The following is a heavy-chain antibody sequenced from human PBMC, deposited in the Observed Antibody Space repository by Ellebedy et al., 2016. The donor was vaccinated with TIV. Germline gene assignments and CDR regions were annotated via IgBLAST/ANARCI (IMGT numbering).Heavy chain of an antibody. D-gene: IGHD6-6*01. Sequence: GGSLRLSCAASGFTFSSHWMSWVRQAPGKGLEWVSVIGGSGSSTYYADFVKGRFTISRDNSKNPLYLQMNSLRAEDTAVYFCARDWPDSSSPFWGQGTLVTVSS. CDR2: IGGSGSST. CDR1: GFTFSSHW. V-gene: IGHV3-23*01. J-gene: IGHJ4*02. CDR3: ARDWPDSSSPF.